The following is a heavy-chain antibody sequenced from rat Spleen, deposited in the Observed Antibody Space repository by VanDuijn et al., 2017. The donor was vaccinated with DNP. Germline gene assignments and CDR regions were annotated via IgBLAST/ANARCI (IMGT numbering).Heavy chain of an antibody. CDR1: GYSITNNY. V-gene: IGHV3-1*01. J-gene: IGHJ2*01. Sequence: EVQLQESGPGLVKPSQSLSLTCSVTGYSITNNYWAWIRKFPGNKMEWMGYISYSGSTGYNPSLKSRISITRDTSKNQFFLQVNSVTTEDTATYYCARFGPDLDYWGQGVMVTVSS. CDR3: ARFGPDLDY. CDR2: ISYSGST. D-gene: IGHD3-1*01.